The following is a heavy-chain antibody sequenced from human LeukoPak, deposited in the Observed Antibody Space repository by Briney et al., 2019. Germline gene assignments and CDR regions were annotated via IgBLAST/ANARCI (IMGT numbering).Heavy chain of an antibody. J-gene: IGHJ4*02. D-gene: IGHD1-26*01. V-gene: IGHV4-61*02. CDR1: GGSISSGSYY. Sequence: SETLSLTCTVSGGSISSGSYYWSWIRQPAGKGLEWIGRIYTSGSTNYNPSLKSRVTISVDTSKNQFSLKLSSVTAVDTAVYYCARSSGSYWGYFDYWGQGTLVTVSS. CDR3: ARSSGSYWGYFDY. CDR2: IYTSGST.